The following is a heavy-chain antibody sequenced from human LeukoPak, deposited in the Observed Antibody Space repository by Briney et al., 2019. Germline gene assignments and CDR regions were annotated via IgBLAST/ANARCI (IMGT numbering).Heavy chain of an antibody. CDR1: GYTFTNYV. CDR3: AREHIFERSRVDY. CDR2: ISAYNGNT. J-gene: IGHJ4*02. D-gene: IGHD2-21*01. Sequence: GASVKVSCKASGYTFTNYVINWVRQAPGQGLEWVGWISAYNGNTNYTQKFLGRLTITMDTSTSTAYMELRSLRSDDTAVYFCAREHIFERSRVDYWGQGTLVTVSS. V-gene: IGHV1-18*04.